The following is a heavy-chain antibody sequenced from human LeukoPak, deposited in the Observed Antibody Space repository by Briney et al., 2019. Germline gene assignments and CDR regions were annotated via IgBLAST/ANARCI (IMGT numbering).Heavy chain of an antibody. J-gene: IGHJ4*02. D-gene: IGHD2-2*01. CDR3: AKDLKHDGSRCFDC. CDR1: GFTFSSYD. Sequence: GGSLRLSCAASGFTFSSYDMHWVRQATGKGLEWVSAIGTAGDTYYPGSVKGRFTISRENAKNSLYLQMNSLRAEDTAIYYCAKDLKHDGSRCFDCWGQGTLVTVSS. V-gene: IGHV3-13*01. CDR2: IGTAGDT.